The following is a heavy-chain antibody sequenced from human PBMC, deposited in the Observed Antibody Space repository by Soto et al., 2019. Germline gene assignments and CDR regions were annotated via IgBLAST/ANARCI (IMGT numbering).Heavy chain of an antibody. CDR2: INRSEKT. D-gene: IGHD4-17*01. J-gene: IGHJ4*02. V-gene: IGHV4-38-2*01. CDR1: GYSVSDGYY. CDR3: ARSGDDYGSYVDY. Sequence: SETLSLTCAVSGYSVSDGYYLGWIRQPPGKGLEWIGSINRSEKTYYNPSLKSRLTISVDTSKNQISLTLSSVTAAGTAIYYCARSGDDYGSYVDYWGQGTLVTVSS.